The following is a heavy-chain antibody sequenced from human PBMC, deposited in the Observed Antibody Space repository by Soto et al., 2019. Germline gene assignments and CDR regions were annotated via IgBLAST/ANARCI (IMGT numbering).Heavy chain of an antibody. CDR3: AHVLVVVANYGMDV. J-gene: IGHJ6*02. D-gene: IGHD2-15*01. V-gene: IGHV2-5*02. Sequence: QITLKESGPTLVKPTQTLTLTCTFSGFSLSTSGVGVGWIRQPPGKALEWLALIYWDDDKRYNPSLTSRLTITKDTSKMQVILTMTNMDPVDTATYYWAHVLVVVANYGMDVWGQGTTVTVSS. CDR2: IYWDDDK. CDR1: GFSLSTSGVG.